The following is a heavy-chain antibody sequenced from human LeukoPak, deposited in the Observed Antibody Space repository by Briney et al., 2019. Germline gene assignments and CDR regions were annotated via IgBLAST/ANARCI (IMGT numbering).Heavy chain of an antibody. D-gene: IGHD4-23*01. Sequence: GGSLRLSCAVSGFTVSNNYVSWVRQAPGKGLEWVSLIYSGDKTYYADSVKGRFTISTDNSKNTLYLQMNSLRAEDTAVYYCARGKTVAYYFDDWGQGILVTVSS. CDR1: GFTVSNNY. CDR2: IYSGDKT. V-gene: IGHV3-53*01. J-gene: IGHJ4*02. CDR3: ARGKTVAYYFDD.